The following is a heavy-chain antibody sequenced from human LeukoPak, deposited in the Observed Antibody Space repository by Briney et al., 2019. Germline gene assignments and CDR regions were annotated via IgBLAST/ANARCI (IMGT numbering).Heavy chain of an antibody. D-gene: IGHD2-2*01. CDR2: IIPIFGTA. CDR3: ATSKGYCSSTSCSFAYFDY. CDR1: GYTFTSYY. V-gene: IGHV1-69*13. Sequence: SVKVSCKASGYTFTSYYMHWVRQAPGQGLEWMGGIIPIFGTANYAQKFQGRVTITADESTSTAYMELSSLRSEDTAVYYCATSKGYCSSTSCSFAYFDYWGQGTLVTVSS. J-gene: IGHJ4*02.